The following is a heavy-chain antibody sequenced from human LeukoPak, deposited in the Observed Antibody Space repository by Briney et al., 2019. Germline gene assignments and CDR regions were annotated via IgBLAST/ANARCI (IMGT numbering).Heavy chain of an antibody. CDR1: GFSLSTSGGG. J-gene: IGHJ4*02. CDR3: AHTTTVVTVDY. D-gene: IGHD4-23*01. Sequence: SGPTLVKPTQTLTLTCTFSGFSLSTSGGGLGWIRQPPGKAREWLALIYWNDDKRYSPSLKSRLTITKDTSKNQVVLTMTNMDPVDTATYYCAHTTTVVTVDYWGQGTLVTVSS. V-gene: IGHV2-5*01. CDR2: IYWNDDK.